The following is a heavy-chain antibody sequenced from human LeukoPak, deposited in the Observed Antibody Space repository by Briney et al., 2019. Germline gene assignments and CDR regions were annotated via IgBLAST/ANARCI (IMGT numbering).Heavy chain of an antibody. V-gene: IGHV4-31*03. CDR2: IYYSGST. CDR3: ARDRGYSYGYGAFDY. CDR1: SGSISSGGYY. Sequence: SETLSLTCTVSSGSISSGGYYWSWIRQHPGKGLEWIGYIYYSGSTYYNPSLKSRVTISVDTSKNQFSLKLSSVTAADTAVYYCARDRGYSYGYGAFDYWGQGTLVTVSS. J-gene: IGHJ4*02. D-gene: IGHD5-18*01.